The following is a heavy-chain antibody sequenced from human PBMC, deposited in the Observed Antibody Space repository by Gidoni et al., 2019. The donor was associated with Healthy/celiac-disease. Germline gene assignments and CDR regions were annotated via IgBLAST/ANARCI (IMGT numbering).Heavy chain of an antibody. D-gene: IGHD2-2*01. CDR2: INHSGST. V-gene: IGHV4-34*01. Sequence: QVQLQQWGAGLLKPSETLSLTCAVYGGSFSVYYWSWIRQPPGKGLEWIGEINHSGSTNYNPSLKSRVTISVDTSKNQFSLKLSSVTAADTAVYYCARSGKYCSSTSCYHWFDPWGQGTLVTVSS. J-gene: IGHJ5*02. CDR3: ARSGKYCSSTSCYHWFDP. CDR1: GGSFSVYY.